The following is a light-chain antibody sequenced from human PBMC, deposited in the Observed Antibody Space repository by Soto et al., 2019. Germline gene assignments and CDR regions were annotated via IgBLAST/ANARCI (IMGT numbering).Light chain of an antibody. J-gene: IGKJ4*01. CDR1: QSIRSY. Sequence: DIQLTQSPSSLSASVGDRVTITCRASQSIRSYLNWYQQKPGKAPKLLIYAASSLHTGVSSRFSGSGSGTDFTLTISNLQPEDFATYYCQQTSSTPTFCGGTKVDIK. CDR3: QQTSSTPT. CDR2: AAS. V-gene: IGKV1-39*01.